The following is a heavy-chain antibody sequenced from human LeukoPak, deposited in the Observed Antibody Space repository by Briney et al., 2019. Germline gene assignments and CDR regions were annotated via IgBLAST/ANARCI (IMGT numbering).Heavy chain of an antibody. CDR1: GGSFSGYY. Sequence: SETLSLTCAVYGGSFSGYYWSWIRQPPGKGLEWIGSIYYSGSTYYNPSLKSRVTISVDTSKNQFSLKLSSVTAADTAVYYCARRRYSSSWSDAFDIWGQGTMVTVSS. V-gene: IGHV4-34*01. CDR3: ARRRYSSSWSDAFDI. J-gene: IGHJ3*02. D-gene: IGHD6-13*01. CDR2: IYYSGST.